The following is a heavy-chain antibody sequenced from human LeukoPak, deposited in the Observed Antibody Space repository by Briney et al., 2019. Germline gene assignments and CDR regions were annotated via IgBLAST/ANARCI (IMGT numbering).Heavy chain of an antibody. J-gene: IGHJ6*03. D-gene: IGHD2-2*02. V-gene: IGHV3-23*01. Sequence: PGGSLRLSCAASGFTFSSYAMSWVRQAPGKGLEWVSSISGSGGTTYYADSVKGRFTISRDNSKNTLYLQMNSLRAEDTAVYYCAKCPGYCSSTSCYTSLLGYYYYYMDVWGKGTTVTVSS. CDR3: AKCPGYCSSTSCYTSLLGYYYYYMDV. CDR1: GFTFSSYA. CDR2: ISGSGGTT.